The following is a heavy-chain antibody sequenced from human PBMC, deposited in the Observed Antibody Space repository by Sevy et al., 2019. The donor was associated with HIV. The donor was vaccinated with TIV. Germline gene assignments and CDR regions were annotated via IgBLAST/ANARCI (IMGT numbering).Heavy chain of an antibody. D-gene: IGHD3-16*01. CDR1: GGSITSADYY. Sequence: SETLSLTCTVSGGSITSADYYWSWIRQSPRKGLEWIGYIHHSGITYSNPSLKRRLTMSVDASRHRFSLNMRYVTAADTAVYFWARGVGGPGVMIKFGGVKNAFDFWGQGRMVTVSS. V-gene: IGHV4-30-4*01. CDR3: ARGVGGPGVMIKFGGVKNAFDF. J-gene: IGHJ3*01. CDR2: IHHSGIT.